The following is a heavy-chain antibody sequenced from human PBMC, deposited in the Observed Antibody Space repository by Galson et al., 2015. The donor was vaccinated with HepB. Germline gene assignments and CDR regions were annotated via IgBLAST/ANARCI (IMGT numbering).Heavy chain of an antibody. Sequence: SLRLSCAASGFTFSSYGMHWVRQAPGKGLEWVAVIWYDGSNKYYADSVKGRFTISRDNSKNTLYLQMNSLRAEDTAVYYCAREGREWEPDSYFDYWGQGTLVTVSS. CDR3: AREGREWEPDSYFDY. CDR1: GFTFSSYG. V-gene: IGHV3-33*01. D-gene: IGHD1-26*01. J-gene: IGHJ4*02. CDR2: IWYDGSNK.